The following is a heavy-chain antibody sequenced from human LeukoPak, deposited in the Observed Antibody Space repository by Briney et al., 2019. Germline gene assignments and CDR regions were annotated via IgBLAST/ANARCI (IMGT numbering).Heavy chain of an antibody. Sequence: PGGSLRLSCSASGFIFTSYPVHWVRQAPGKGLEYVAVVNNNGGTTYYADSVKGRFTISRDNSKNTLYLQMSSLRPEDTAVYYCVRGWRNMDVWGQGTTVTVSS. V-gene: IGHV3-64D*06. D-gene: IGHD5-24*01. J-gene: IGHJ6*02. CDR2: VNNNGGTT. CDR3: VRGWRNMDV. CDR1: GFIFTSYP.